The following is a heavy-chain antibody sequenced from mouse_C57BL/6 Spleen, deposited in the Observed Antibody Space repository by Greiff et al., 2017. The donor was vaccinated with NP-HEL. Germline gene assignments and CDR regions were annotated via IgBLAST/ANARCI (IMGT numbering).Heavy chain of an antibody. J-gene: IGHJ1*03. V-gene: IGHV1-81*01. D-gene: IGHD1-1*01. CDR2: IYPRSGNT. CDR1: GYTFTSYG. Sequence: VQLQQSGAELARPGASVKLSCKASGYTFTSYGISWVKQRTGQGLEWIGEIYPRSGNTYYNEKFKGKAKLTADKSSSTAYMELRSLTSEDSAVYYCARTYYGSIYWYLDVWGTGTTVTVSS. CDR3: ARTYYGSIYWYLDV.